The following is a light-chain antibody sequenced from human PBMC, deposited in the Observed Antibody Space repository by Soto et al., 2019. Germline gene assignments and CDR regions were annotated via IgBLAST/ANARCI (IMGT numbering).Light chain of an antibody. V-gene: IGKV3D-20*02. Sequence: PGERATLSCRASQSVSSSYLAWYQQKPGQAPRLLIYDASNRATGIPARFSGSGSGTDFTLTISSLEPEDFAVYYCQQRSNWPTVGQGTRLEIK. J-gene: IGKJ5*01. CDR3: QQRSNWPT. CDR2: DAS. CDR1: QSVSSSY.